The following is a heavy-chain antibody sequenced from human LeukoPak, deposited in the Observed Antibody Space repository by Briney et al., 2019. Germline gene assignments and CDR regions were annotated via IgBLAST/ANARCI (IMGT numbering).Heavy chain of an antibody. CDR3: ARDKPRDSVAGSNFDY. D-gene: IGHD6-19*01. Sequence: GGSLRLSCAASGFTFSNYWMHWVRQAPGKGLVGVSRINSDGINTSYADSVKGRFTISRDNAKNTLNLQMNSLRAEDTAVYYCARDKPRDSVAGSNFDYRGQGILVTVSS. CDR1: GFTFSNYW. V-gene: IGHV3-74*01. J-gene: IGHJ4*02. CDR2: INSDGINT.